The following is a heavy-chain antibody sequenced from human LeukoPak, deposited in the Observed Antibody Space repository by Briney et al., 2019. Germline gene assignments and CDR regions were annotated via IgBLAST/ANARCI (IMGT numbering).Heavy chain of an antibody. V-gene: IGHV4-39*07. D-gene: IGHD6-19*01. CDR1: GGSISSGSYY. J-gene: IGHJ4*02. CDR3: AREYTLYRSGWFLDY. CDR2: IYYSGST. Sequence: SQTLSLTCTVSGGSISSGSYYWGWIRQPPGKGLEWIGSIYYSGSTYYNPSLKSRVTISVDTSKNQFSLKLSSVTAADTAVYYCAREYTLYRSGWFLDYWGQGTVVTVSS.